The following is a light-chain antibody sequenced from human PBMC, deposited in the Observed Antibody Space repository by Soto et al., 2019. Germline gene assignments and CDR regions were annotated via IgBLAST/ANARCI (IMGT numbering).Light chain of an antibody. Sequence: EIVLTQSPGTLSLSPGQRATLSCRASQNISSNYVAWYQHKPGQAHRLLIFGSSSTATGIPDRFSASGSGADFALTVSRLVPEDFGVYYCLQYGYDSLPFGGGTKVEI. J-gene: IGKJ4*01. CDR3: LQYGYDSLP. CDR2: GSS. V-gene: IGKV3-20*01. CDR1: QNISSNY.